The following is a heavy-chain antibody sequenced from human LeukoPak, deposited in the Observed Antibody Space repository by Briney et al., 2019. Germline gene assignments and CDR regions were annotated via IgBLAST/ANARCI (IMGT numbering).Heavy chain of an antibody. D-gene: IGHD2-15*01. Sequence: PGGSLRLSCAASGFTFSYYSMNWVRQAPGKGLEWVSSISSSSDYIYYADSVKGRFTISRDNAKNSLYLQMNSLRAEDTALYYCARERYCSGGSCYSHFDYWGQGTLVTVSS. CDR2: ISSSSDYI. CDR1: GFTFSYYS. J-gene: IGHJ4*02. V-gene: IGHV3-21*04. CDR3: ARERYCSGGSCYSHFDY.